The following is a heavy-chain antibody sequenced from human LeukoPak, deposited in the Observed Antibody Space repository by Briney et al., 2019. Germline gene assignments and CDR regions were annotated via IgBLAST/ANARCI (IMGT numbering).Heavy chain of an antibody. CDR1: RFTFSNYA. Sequence: GGSLRLSCAASRFTFSNYAMSWVRPAPGKGLEWVSPIGDNGGRTYYADSVKGRFTISRDNSKDTLNLQRNSLRAEDTAVYYWARGILMVYVTYWYFDLWGRGTLVTASS. V-gene: IGHV3-23*01. CDR2: IGDNGGRT. D-gene: IGHD2-8*01. J-gene: IGHJ2*01. CDR3: ARGILMVYVTYWYFDL.